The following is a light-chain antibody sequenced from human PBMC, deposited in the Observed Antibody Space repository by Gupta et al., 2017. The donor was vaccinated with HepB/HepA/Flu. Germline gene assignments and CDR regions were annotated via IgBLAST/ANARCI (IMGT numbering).Light chain of an antibody. CDR1: QSITTW. CDR2: KAS. J-gene: IGKJ2*01. V-gene: IGKV1-5*03. Sequence: DIQMTQSPPPLSASVGDRVTNTCRASQSITTWLDWYQQSPGEPPKLHIHKASTIESGAPSRFSGSGSEIEFNITSISSQDDDFENYYGQQDGSYYTFGQGTKVEIK. CDR3: QQDGSYYT.